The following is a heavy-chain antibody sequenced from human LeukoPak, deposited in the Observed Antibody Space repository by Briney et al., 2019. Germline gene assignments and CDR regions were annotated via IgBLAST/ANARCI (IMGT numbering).Heavy chain of an antibody. V-gene: IGHV3-21*01. CDR3: ARETPASSGTIDY. D-gene: IGHD2-15*01. CDR2: ISSSSSYI. CDR1: GFTFSSYS. Sequence: PGGALRLSCAASGFTFSSYSMNGVRQAPGEGLEWVSSISSSSSYIYYADSVKGRFTISRDNAKNSLYLQMNSLKAEDTAVYYCARETPASSGTIDYWGQGTLVTVSS. J-gene: IGHJ4*02.